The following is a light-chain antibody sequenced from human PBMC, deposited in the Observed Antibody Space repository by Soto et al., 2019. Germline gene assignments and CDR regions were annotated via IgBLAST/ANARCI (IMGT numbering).Light chain of an antibody. J-gene: IGLJ3*02. V-gene: IGLV2-14*01. CDR1: SSDVGGYNY. CDR3: SSYTSSNTGV. CDR2: EVS. Sequence: QSALTQPASVSVSPGQSITISCTGTSSDVGGYNYVSWYQQHPGKAPKLMIYEVSNRPSGVSNRFSGSKSGNTASLTISGLQAEDEADYYCSSYTSSNTGVFGGGNKLTVL.